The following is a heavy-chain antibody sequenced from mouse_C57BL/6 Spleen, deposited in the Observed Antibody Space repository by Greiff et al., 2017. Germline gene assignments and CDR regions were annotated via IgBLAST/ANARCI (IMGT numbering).Heavy chain of an antibody. Sequence: EVQLQQSGPELVKPGASVKISCKASGYSFTGYYINWVKQSPEKSLEWIGEINPSTGGTTYNQKFKAKATLTVDKSSSTAYMQLKSLTSEDSAVYYCASYGSSAYYFDYWGQGITLTVSS. J-gene: IGHJ2*01. CDR1: GYSFTGYY. CDR3: ASYGSSAYYFDY. D-gene: IGHD1-1*01. V-gene: IGHV1-42*01. CDR2: INPSTGGT.